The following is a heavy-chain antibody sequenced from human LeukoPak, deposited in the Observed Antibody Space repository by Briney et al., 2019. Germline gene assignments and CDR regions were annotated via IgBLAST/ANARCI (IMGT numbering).Heavy chain of an antibody. CDR1: GLTFSRHW. Sequence: GGSLRLSCAASGLTFSRHWMSWVRQAPGKGLEWVAHINQDGSQKNSVDSVKGRCTISRDNAKNSVYLQMNSLRAEDTAVYYCARHTSGGAFDIWGQGTMVVVSP. J-gene: IGHJ3*02. D-gene: IGHD6-25*01. V-gene: IGHV3-7*01. CDR3: ARHTSGGAFDI. CDR2: INQDGSQK.